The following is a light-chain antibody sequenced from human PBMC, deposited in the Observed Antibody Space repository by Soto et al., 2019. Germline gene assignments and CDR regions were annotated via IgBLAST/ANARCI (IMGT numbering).Light chain of an antibody. CDR3: SSDPGSNNFGVI. CDR2: EVS. V-gene: IGLV2-8*01. CDR1: SSDVGGYNY. Sequence: QSALTQPPSASGSPGQSVIISCTGTSSDVGGYNYVSWYQRHPGKAPKLIIFEVSRRPSGVPDRFSGSKSGNTASLIVSGLQPEDEDEYYCSSDPGSNNFGVIFGGGTKLTVL. J-gene: IGLJ2*01.